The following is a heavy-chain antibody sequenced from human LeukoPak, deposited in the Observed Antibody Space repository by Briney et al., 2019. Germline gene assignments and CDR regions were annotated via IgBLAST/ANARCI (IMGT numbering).Heavy chain of an antibody. CDR3: ARGILLWFGEPSPFDY. CDR1: GGSISSYY. J-gene: IGHJ4*02. Sequence: SETLSLTCTVSGGSISSYYWSWIRQPPGKGLEWIGYIYYSGSTNYNPSLKSRVTLSVDTSKNQFSLKLSSVTAADTAVYYCARGILLWFGEPSPFDYWGQGTLVTVSS. CDR2: IYYSGST. V-gene: IGHV4-59*01. D-gene: IGHD3-10*01.